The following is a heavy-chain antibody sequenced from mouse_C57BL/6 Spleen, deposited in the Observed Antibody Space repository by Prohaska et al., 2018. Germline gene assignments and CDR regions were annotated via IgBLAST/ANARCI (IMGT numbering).Heavy chain of an antibody. V-gene: IGHV1-69*01. CDR3: ARYLYGSSYIGWFAY. CDR2: IDPSDSYT. CDR1: GYTFTSYW. D-gene: IGHD1-1*01. J-gene: IGHJ3*01. Sequence: QLQQPGAELVMPGASVKLSCQASGYTFTSYWMHWVKQRPGQGLEWIGEIDPSDSYTNYNQKFKGKATLTVDKSSSTAYMELRSLTSEDSAVYYCARYLYGSSYIGWFAYWGQGTLVTVSA.